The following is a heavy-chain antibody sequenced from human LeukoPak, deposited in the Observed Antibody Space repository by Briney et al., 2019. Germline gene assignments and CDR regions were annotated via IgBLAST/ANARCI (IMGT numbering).Heavy chain of an antibody. Sequence: ASVKVSCKTSGFTFSNYGLSWVRQAPGQGLEWMGWITPVFGPANYAQKFQGRVTITADESTSTAYMELSSLRSEDTAVYYCARAGEVYNSGSYLEYWGQGTLVTVSS. V-gene: IGHV1-69*13. D-gene: IGHD6-19*01. CDR2: ITPVFGPA. J-gene: IGHJ4*02. CDR1: GFTFSNYG. CDR3: ARAGEVYNSGSYLEY.